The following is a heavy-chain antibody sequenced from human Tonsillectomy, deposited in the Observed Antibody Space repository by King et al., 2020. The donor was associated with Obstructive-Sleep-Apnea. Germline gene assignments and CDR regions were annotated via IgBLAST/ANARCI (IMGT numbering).Heavy chain of an antibody. CDR2: IWYDGRKT. CDR1: GFPFSTYV. J-gene: IGHJ4*02. V-gene: IGHV3-33*01. CDR3: ARDWGVRLSLVGAMALKY. D-gene: IGHD1-26*01. Sequence: VQLVESGGGVVQPGRSLRLSCAASGFPFSTYVMHWVRQAPGKGLEWVAVIWYDGRKTYYADSLEGRFTVSRDNSKNTLYLQMNSLRAEDTAVYYCARDWGVRLSLVGAMALKYWGQGTLVTVSS.